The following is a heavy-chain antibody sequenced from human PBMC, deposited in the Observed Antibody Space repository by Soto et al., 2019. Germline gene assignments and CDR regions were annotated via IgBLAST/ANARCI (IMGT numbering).Heavy chain of an antibody. V-gene: IGHV4-59*01. J-gene: IGHJ4*02. CDR2: IYYSGST. Sequence: SETLSLTCTVSGGSISSYYWSWIRQPPGKGLEWIGYIYYSGSTNYNPSLKSRVTISVDTSKNQFSLKLSSVTAADTAVYYCAREVYGYYYDDWGQGTLVTVSS. D-gene: IGHD2-15*01. CDR3: AREVYGYYYDD. CDR1: GGSISSYY.